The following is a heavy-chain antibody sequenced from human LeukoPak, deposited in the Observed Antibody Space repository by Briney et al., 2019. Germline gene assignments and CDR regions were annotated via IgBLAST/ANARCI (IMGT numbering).Heavy chain of an antibody. V-gene: IGHV4-38-2*01. D-gene: IGHD5-12*01. CDR1: GYSISSGYY. Sequence: PSETLSLTCAVSGYSISSGYYWGWIRQPPGKGLEWIGSIYHSGSTYYNPSLKSRVTISVDTSKNQFSLKLSSVTAADTAVYYCARGSFSGYEDYWGQGTLVTVSS. J-gene: IGHJ4*02. CDR2: IYHSGST. CDR3: ARGSFSGYEDY.